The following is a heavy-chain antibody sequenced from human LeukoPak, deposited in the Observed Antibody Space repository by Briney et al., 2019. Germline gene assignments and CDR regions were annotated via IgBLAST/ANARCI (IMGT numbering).Heavy chain of an antibody. CDR1: GFTFSSYA. CDR2: ISSNGGST. D-gene: IGHD3-3*01. CDR3: ARVEEDRDFWSGYFDYYYYMDV. J-gene: IGHJ6*03. V-gene: IGHV3-64*01. Sequence: GGSLRLSCAASGFTFSSYAMHWVRQAPGKGLEYVSAISSNGGSTYYANSVKGRFTISRDNSKNTLYLQMGSLRAEDMAVYYCARVEEDRDFWSGYFDYYYYMDVWGKGTTVTVSS.